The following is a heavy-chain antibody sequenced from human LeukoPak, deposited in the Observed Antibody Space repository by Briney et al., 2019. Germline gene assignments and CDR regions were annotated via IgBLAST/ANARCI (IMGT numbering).Heavy chain of an antibody. D-gene: IGHD5-18*01. CDR2: ISGSGGST. CDR1: GFTVSSNY. CDR3: AKRGGYSYGPNWFDP. Sequence: GGSLRLSCAASGFTVSSNYMSWVRQAPGKGLEWVSAISGSGGSTYYADSVKGRFTISRDNSKNTLYLQMNSLRAEDTAVYYCAKRGGYSYGPNWFDPWGQGTLVTVSS. J-gene: IGHJ5*02. V-gene: IGHV3-23*01.